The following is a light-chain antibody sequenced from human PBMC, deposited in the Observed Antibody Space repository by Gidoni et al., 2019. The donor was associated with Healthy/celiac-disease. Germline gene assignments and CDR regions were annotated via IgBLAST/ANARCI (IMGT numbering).Light chain of an antibody. CDR3: QQSYSTPCT. J-gene: IGKJ1*01. CDR2: AAS. Sequence: DIQMTQSPSSLSASVGDRVTITCRASQSISSYLNSYQQKPGKAPKLLIYAASSLQSGVPSRFSGSGSGTDFTLTISSLQPEDFATYYCQQSYSTPCTFGQGTKVEIK. CDR1: QSISSY. V-gene: IGKV1-39*01.